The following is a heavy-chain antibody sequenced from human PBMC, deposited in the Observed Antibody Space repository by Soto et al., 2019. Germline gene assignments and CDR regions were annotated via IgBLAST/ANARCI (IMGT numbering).Heavy chain of an antibody. J-gene: IGHJ4*02. V-gene: IGHV3-23*01. Sequence: GGSLRLSCAASGFTFNSYDMSWVRQAPGKGLEWVSAVSGGGSSTYYADSVKGRFTISRDNSQNTVTLLMSSLRADDTAVYYCAKGRIRGYSYGAFDFWGQGTLVTVSS. D-gene: IGHD5-18*01. CDR1: GFTFNSYD. CDR2: VSGGGSST. CDR3: AKGRIRGYSYGAFDF.